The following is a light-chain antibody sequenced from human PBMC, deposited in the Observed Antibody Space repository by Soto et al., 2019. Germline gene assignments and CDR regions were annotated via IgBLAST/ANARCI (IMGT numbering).Light chain of an antibody. CDR3: QQGHNWPLT. J-gene: IGKJ2*01. Sequence: EIVMTQSPATLSLSPGERAALSCRASQSINSELAWYQQKXGQPPRLLIYGASTRATGVPARFTGSESGSEFTLTISGLQSEDFAVYYCQQGHNWPLTFGQGTRLEI. V-gene: IGKV3-15*01. CDR2: GAS. CDR1: QSINSE.